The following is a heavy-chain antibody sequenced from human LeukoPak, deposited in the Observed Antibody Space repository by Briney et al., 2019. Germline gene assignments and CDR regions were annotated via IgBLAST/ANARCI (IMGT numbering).Heavy chain of an antibody. CDR1: GGSISSGGYS. Sequence: SETLSLTCAVSGGSISSGGYSWSWIRQPPGKGLEWIGYIYYSGSTYYNPSLKSRVTISVDTSKNQFSLKLSSVTAADTAVYYCAREFDGGNTHHYWGQGTLVTVSS. D-gene: IGHD4-23*01. J-gene: IGHJ4*02. CDR3: AREFDGGNTHHY. V-gene: IGHV4-30-4*07. CDR2: IYYSGST.